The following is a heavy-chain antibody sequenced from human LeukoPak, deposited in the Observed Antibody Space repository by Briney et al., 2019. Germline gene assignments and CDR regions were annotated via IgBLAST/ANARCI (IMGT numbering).Heavy chain of an antibody. V-gene: IGHV4-34*01. CDR3: ARIIGSSWQNYFDY. J-gene: IGHJ4*02. CDR1: GGSFSGYY. CDR2: INHSGST. Sequence: SETLSLTCAVYGGSFSGYYWSWIRQPPGKGLEWIGEINHSGSTNYNPSLKSRVTISVGTSKNQFSLKLSSVTAADTAVYYCARIIGSSWQNYFDYWGQGTLVTVSS. D-gene: IGHD6-13*01.